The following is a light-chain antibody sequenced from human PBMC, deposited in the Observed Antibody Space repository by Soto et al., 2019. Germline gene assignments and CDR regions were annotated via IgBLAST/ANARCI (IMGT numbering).Light chain of an antibody. J-gene: IGLJ1*01. CDR2: EVS. CDR1: SSDIGGYNY. V-gene: IGLV2-14*01. CDR3: SSYRSTTTFGV. Sequence: QSVLTQSASVSGSPGQSITISCTGTSSDIGGYNYVSWYQQHPGKAPKVVIYEVSNRPLGVSNRFSASKSGNTASLIISGLQADDEADYFCSSYRSTTTFGVFGTGTKLTVL.